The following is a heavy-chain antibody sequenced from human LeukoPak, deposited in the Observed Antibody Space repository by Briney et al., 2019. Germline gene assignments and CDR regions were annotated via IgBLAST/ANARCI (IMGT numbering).Heavy chain of an antibody. V-gene: IGHV3-11*06. CDR3: ARDLYSNYPFDY. D-gene: IGHD4-11*01. J-gene: IGHJ4*02. Sequence: GRFTISRDNAKTSLYLQMNNLRAEDTAVYYCARDLYSNYPFDYWGQGTLVTVSS.